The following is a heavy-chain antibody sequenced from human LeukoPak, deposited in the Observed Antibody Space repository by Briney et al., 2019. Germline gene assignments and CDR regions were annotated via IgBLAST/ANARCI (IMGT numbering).Heavy chain of an antibody. CDR2: INYSGST. J-gene: IGHJ6*03. CDR1: GGSISSSDYY. Sequence: SETLSLICTVSGGSISSSDYYWGWIRQPPGKGLEWIGSINYSGSTYYNPSLKIRVTISIDTSKNQFSLKLSSVSVADTAVYFCARANGNYYCYYYMDVWGKGTTVTVSS. V-gene: IGHV4-39*07. D-gene: IGHD2-8*01. CDR3: ARANGNYYCYYYMDV.